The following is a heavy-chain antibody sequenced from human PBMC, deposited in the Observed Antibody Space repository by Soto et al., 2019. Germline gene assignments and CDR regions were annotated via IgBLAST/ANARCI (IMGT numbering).Heavy chain of an antibody. CDR1: GGTFSSYT. Sequence: QVQLVQSGAEVKKPGSSVKVSCKASGGTFSSYTISWVRQAPGQGLEWMGRIIPILGIANYAQKFQGRVTITADKSTSTAYMELSSLRSENTAVYYCARGSAAGTFDYWGQGTLVTVSS. V-gene: IGHV1-69*02. CDR3: ARGSAAGTFDY. CDR2: IIPILGIA. D-gene: IGHD6-13*01. J-gene: IGHJ4*02.